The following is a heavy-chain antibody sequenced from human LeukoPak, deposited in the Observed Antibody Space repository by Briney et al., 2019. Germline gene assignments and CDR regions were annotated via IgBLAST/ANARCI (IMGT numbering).Heavy chain of an antibody. Sequence: SETLSLTCTVSGGSISSSSYYWGWIRHPPGKGLEWIGRIYYSGSTYYNPSPKRRVTISVDTSKNQCSLKLSSVTAADSAVYCCGVGDSSSYGFIRYWGQGALVTVSS. CDR3: GVGDSSSYGFIRY. D-gene: IGHD6-6*01. CDR1: GGSISSSSYY. CDR2: IYYSGST. J-gene: IGHJ4*02. V-gene: IGHV4-39*01.